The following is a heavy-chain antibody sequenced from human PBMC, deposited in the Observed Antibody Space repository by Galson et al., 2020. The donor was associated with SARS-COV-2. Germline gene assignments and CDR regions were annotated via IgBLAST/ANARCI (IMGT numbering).Heavy chain of an antibody. CDR3: ARDQGEFLGLVRNYYYGMDV. CDR1: GFTFSTYG. J-gene: IGHJ6*02. V-gene: IGHV3-33*01. D-gene: IGHD3-16*01. CDR2: IWYDGNDE. Sequence: GESLKISCVASGFTFSTYGMHWIRQAPGKGLEWVAVIWYDGNDEYYADSVKGRFAVSRDNSKNTLYLQMNSLRAEDTAVYYCARDQGEFLGLVRNYYYGMDVWGQGTTVTVSS.